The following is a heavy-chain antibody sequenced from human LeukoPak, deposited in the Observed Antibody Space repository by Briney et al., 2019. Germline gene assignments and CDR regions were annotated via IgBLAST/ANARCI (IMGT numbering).Heavy chain of an antibody. V-gene: IGHV1-24*01. CDR3: APLDFWVPST. J-gene: IGHJ5*02. D-gene: IGHD3-3*01. CDR1: GYTLNELS. CDR2: FDPEYGET. Sequence: ASVKVSCKVSGYTLNELSIHWVRQAAGKGLEWMGGFDPEYGETVYAQKFQGRVTMAEDTSTDTAYMELSSLRSEDTAVYYYAPLDFWVPSTWGQGTLVTVSS.